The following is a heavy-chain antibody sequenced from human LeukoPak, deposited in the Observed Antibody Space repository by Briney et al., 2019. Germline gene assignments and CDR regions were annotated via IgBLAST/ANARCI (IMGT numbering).Heavy chain of an antibody. CDR3: AKMVREFYTISYYFDY. Sequence: GGSLRLSCAASGFMFRDAAMTWVRQAPGKGLEWVSGISGSGAGTYYADSVKGRFTISRDNSKNTLYLQMNSLRAEDTAVYYCAKMVREFYTISYYFDYWGQGTLVTVSS. D-gene: IGHD2-8*01. J-gene: IGHJ4*02. CDR2: ISGSGAGT. V-gene: IGHV3-23*01. CDR1: GFMFRDAA.